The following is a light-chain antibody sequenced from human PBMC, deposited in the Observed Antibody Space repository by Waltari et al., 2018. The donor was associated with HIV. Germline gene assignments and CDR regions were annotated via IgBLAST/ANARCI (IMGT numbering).Light chain of an antibody. CDR2: GDS. V-gene: IGLV1-40*01. Sequence: QSVLTQPPSVSGAPGQRGTIPCTGTSSNIGAGFGVHRYQQLPGTAPKLLIYGDSNRPSGVPDRFSGSKSGTSASLAITGLQSEDEADYYCQSYDSSLSTAVVFGGGTKLTVL. CDR3: QSYDSSLSTAVV. CDR1: SSNIGAGFG. J-gene: IGLJ2*01.